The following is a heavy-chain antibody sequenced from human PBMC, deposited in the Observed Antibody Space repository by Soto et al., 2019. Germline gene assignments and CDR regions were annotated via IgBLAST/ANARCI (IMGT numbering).Heavy chain of an antibody. J-gene: IGHJ4*02. CDR1: GYTFTSYD. V-gene: IGHV1-8*01. Sequence: QVQLVQSGAEVKKPGASVKVSCKASGYTFTSYDINWVRQATGQGPEWMGWMNPNRGNTGYAQKFQGRVTMTKNTSISTAYMELSSLRSEDTAVYYCARVGALGYCSSSSCPDFDYWGQGTLVTVSS. CDR2: MNPNRGNT. CDR3: ARVGALGYCSSSSCPDFDY. D-gene: IGHD2-2*01.